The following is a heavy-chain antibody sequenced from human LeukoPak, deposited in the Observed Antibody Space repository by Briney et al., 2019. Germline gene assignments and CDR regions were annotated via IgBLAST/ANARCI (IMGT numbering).Heavy chain of an antibody. CDR3: ATPMVRGLNY. J-gene: IGHJ4*02. D-gene: IGHD3-10*01. CDR1: GYTFTTYW. V-gene: IGHV5-10-1*01. Sequence: GESLKISCKGSGYTFTTYWISWVRQMPGKGLEWMGRIDPSDSYTNYSPSFQGHVTISVDQSISTAYLQWSSLKASDTAIYYCATPMVRGLNYWGQRTLVTVSS. CDR2: IDPSDSYT.